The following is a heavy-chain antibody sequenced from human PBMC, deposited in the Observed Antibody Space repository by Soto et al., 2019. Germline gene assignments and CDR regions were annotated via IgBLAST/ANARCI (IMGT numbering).Heavy chain of an antibody. Sequence: GASVKVSCKASGYTFTSYGISWVRQAPGQGLEWMGWISAYNGNTNYAQKLQGRVTMTTDTSTSTAYMELRSLRSDDTAVYYCARRNDYYDSSGYYLKPSFDYWGQGTLVTVPQ. CDR3: ARRNDYYDSSGYYLKPSFDY. J-gene: IGHJ4*02. V-gene: IGHV1-18*04. D-gene: IGHD3-22*01. CDR2: ISAYNGNT. CDR1: GYTFTSYG.